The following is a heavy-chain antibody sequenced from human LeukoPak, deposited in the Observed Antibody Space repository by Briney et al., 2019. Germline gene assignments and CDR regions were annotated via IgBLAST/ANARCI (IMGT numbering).Heavy chain of an antibody. D-gene: IGHD4-17*01. CDR2: IYHSGST. J-gene: IGHJ4*02. CDR3: ARHDYGDYVYDY. V-gene: IGHV4-30-2*01. CDR1: GGSISSGGYS. Sequence: SETLSLTCAVSGGSISSGGYSWSWIRQPPGKGLEWIGYIYHSGSTYYNPSLKSRVTISVDRSKNQFSLKLSSVTAADTAVYYCARHDYGDYVYDYWGQGTLVTVSS.